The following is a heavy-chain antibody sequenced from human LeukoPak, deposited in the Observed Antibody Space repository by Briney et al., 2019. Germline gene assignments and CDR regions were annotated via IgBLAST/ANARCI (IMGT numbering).Heavy chain of an antibody. CDR1: GGSFSGYY. CDR3: ARKGRDSSRWYLDY. CDR2: INHSGST. D-gene: IGHD6-13*01. J-gene: IGHJ4*02. V-gene: IGHV4-34*01. Sequence: PSETLSLTCAVYGGSFSGYYWSWIRQPPGKGLEWIGEINHSGSTNYNPSLKSRVTISVDTSKNQFSLKLSSVTAADTAVYYCARKGRDSSRWYLDYWGQGTLVTVSS.